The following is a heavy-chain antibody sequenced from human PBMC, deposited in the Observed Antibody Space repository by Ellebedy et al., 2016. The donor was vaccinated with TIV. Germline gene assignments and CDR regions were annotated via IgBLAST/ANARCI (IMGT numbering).Heavy chain of an antibody. CDR1: GGSISSYY. Sequence: SETLSLTCTVSGGSISSYYWSWIRQPPGKGLEWIGYISYSGTTNYNPSLESRVSISVDTSKNQFSLKLNSVTAADTAVYYCARYWDIVVVVAATGWFDPWGQGTLVTVSS. J-gene: IGHJ5*02. D-gene: IGHD2-15*01. CDR3: ARYWDIVVVVAATGWFDP. CDR2: ISYSGTT. V-gene: IGHV4-59*08.